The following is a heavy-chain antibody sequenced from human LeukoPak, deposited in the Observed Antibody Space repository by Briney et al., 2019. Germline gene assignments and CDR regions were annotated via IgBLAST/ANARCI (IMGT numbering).Heavy chain of an antibody. V-gene: IGHV1-18*01. J-gene: IGHJ5*02. CDR1: GYTFSTYS. CDR3: ARHRSRMVRGGDWFDP. Sequence: ASVKVSCKASGYTFSTYSISWVRQAPGQGLEWMGWIGAYSGNTNYAHKLQGRVTMTTDTSTSTAYMELRSLRSDDTAVYYCARHRSRMVRGGDWFDPWGQGTLVTVSS. CDR2: IGAYSGNT. D-gene: IGHD3-10*01.